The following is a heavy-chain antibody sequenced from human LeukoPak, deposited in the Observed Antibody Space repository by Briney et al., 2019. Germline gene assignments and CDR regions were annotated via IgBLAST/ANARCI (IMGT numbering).Heavy chain of an antibody. CDR1: CHSVSSGSSY. V-gene: IGHV4-61*01. D-gene: IGHD6-19*01. CDR3: ARGSAWYFVY. CDR2: IYYSGST. Sequence: PSETLSLTCTVSCHSVSSGSSYWSWIRQPPGKGLEWVGYIYYSGSTNYNPTLKSRVTISVDTSKNQFPLKLSSVTAADTALYYCARGSAWYFVYWGQGTLVSVSS. J-gene: IGHJ4*02.